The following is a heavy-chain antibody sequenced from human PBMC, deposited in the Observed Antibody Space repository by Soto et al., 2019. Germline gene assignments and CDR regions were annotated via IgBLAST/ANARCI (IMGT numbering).Heavy chain of an antibody. CDR2: IYSGGST. CDR3: ARGLYSGWHYFDY. Sequence: EVQLVESGGGLVQPGGSLRLSCAASGFTVSSNYMSWVRQAPGKGLEWVSVIYSGGSTYYADSVKGRFTISRDNSKNTLDLQMNSLRAEDTAVYYCARGLYSGWHYFDYWGQGTLGTVSS. CDR1: GFTVSSNY. J-gene: IGHJ4*02. V-gene: IGHV3-66*01. D-gene: IGHD5-12*01.